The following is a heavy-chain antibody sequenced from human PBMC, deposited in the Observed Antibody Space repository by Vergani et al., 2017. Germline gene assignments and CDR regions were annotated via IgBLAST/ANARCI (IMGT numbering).Heavy chain of an antibody. J-gene: IGHJ5*02. CDR1: GGTFSSYA. V-gene: IGHV1-69*01. D-gene: IGHD3-16*01. CDR3: AGGRRDGRRERGGEENWFDP. CDR2: INPIVGTA. Sequence: QVQLVQSGAEVKKPGSSVKVSCKASGGTFSSYAISWVRQAPGQGLEWMGGINPIVGTANYAEKFRGRVTITADESTSTAYMEVSSLRAGDTAVCYCAGGRRDGRRERGGEENWFDPWGQGTLVTVSS.